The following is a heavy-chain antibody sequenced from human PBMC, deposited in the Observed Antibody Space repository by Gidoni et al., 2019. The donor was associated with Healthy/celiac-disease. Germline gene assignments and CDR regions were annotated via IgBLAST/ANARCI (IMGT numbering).Heavy chain of an antibody. Sequence: EVQLVESGGVLVQPGGSLRLSCAAFGFTFSSYDMHWVGQATGKGLDWVSTIGTAGDAYYPGSVKGRFTISRENAKNSLYLQMNSLRAGDSAVYYCARAAAGLDAFDIWGQGTMVTVSS. CDR2: IGTAGDA. V-gene: IGHV3-13*01. D-gene: IGHD6-13*01. J-gene: IGHJ3*02. CDR1: GFTFSSYD. CDR3: ARAAAGLDAFDI.